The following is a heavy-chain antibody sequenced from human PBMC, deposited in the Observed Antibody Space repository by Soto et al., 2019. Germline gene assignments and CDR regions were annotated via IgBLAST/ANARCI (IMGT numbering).Heavy chain of an antibody. CDR1: GGSISAYY. Sequence: SETLSLTCTFSGGSISAYYWSWIRQPPGKGLEWIGHIYYSGSTNYSPSLKSRVTISIDTSKRQFSLKLRSVTAADTAVYYCASVGSGSYYDFNWFDPWGQGKVVTVSS. CDR2: IYYSGST. CDR3: ASVGSGSYYDFNWFDP. D-gene: IGHD1-26*01. J-gene: IGHJ5*02. V-gene: IGHV4-59*01.